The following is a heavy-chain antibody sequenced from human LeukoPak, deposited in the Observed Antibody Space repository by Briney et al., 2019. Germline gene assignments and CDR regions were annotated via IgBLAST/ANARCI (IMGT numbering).Heavy chain of an antibody. CDR2: ISAYNGNT. CDR1: GYTFTTYY. V-gene: IGHV1-18*04. CDR3: ASTPSSPYRYFDY. J-gene: IGHJ4*02. Sequence: ASVKVSCKASGYTFTTYYVHWVRQAPGQGLEWMGWISAYNGNTNYAQKLQGRVTMTTDTSTSTAYMELRSLRSDDTAVYYCASTPSSPYRYFDYWGQGTLVTVSS.